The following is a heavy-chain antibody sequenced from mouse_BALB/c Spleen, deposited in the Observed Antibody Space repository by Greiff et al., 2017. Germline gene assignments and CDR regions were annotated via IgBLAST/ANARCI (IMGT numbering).Heavy chain of an antibody. V-gene: IGHV5-6*01. D-gene: IGHD2-1*01. Sequence: EVQGVESGGDLVKPGGSLKLSCAASGFTFSSYGMSWVRQTPDKRLEWVATISSGGSYTYYPDSVKGRFTISRDNAKNTLYLQMSSLKSEDTAMYYCARQGSYGLLWSRNLGPYAMDYWGQGTSVTVSS. J-gene: IGHJ4*01. CDR1: GFTFSSYG. CDR2: ISSGGSYT. CDR3: ARQGSYGLLWSRNLGPYAMDY.